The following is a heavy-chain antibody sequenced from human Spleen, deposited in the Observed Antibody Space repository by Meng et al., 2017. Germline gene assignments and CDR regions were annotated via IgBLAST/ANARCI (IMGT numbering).Heavy chain of an antibody. CDR2: IIPIFGTA. D-gene: IGHD3-3*01. V-gene: IGHV1-69*05. CDR1: GGTFSSYA. J-gene: IGHJ6*02. CDR3: ARDRRGTNLYYDFWSGYYTYYYYGMDV. Sequence: SVKVSCKASGGTFSSYAISWVRQAPGQGLEWMGGIIPIFGTANYAQKFQGRVTITTDESTSTAYMELSSLRSDDTAVYYCARDRRGTNLYYDFWSGYYTYYYYGMDVWGQGTTVTVSS.